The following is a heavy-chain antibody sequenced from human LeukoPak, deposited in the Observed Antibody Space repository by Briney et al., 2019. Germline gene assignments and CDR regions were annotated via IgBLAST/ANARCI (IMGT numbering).Heavy chain of an antibody. CDR2: IIPIFGTA. CDR3: AREEWNLQYSGYDWTYYFDY. CDR1: GGTFSSYA. V-gene: IGHV1-69*06. Sequence: SVKVSCKASGGTFSSYAISWVRQAPGQGLEWMGGIIPIFGTANYAQKFQGRVTITADKSTSTAYMELSCLRSEDTAVYYCAREEWNLQYSGYDWTYYFDYWGQGTLVTVSS. D-gene: IGHD5-12*01. J-gene: IGHJ4*02.